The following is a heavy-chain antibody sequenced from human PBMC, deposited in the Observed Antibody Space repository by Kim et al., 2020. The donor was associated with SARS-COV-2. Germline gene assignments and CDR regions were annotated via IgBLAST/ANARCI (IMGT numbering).Heavy chain of an antibody. CDR3: ARGLTYYYGLGTYYHLALDV. D-gene: IGHD3-10*01. CDR2: ISSSGTDI. CDR1: GFTFSGYY. Sequence: GGSLRLSCAASGFTFSGYYMNWVRQAPGKGLEWLSHISSSGTDINYAASVKGRFTISRDNAQNSLYLQMTSLRAEDTAVYYCARGLTYYYGLGTYYHLALDVWGQGTTVTVSS. J-gene: IGHJ6*02. V-gene: IGHV3-11*04.